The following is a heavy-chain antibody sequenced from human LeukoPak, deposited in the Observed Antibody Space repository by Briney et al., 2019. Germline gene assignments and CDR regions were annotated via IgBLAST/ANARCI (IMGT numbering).Heavy chain of an antibody. J-gene: IGHJ4*02. CDR1: GYTFTGYY. Sequence: ASVKVSCKASGYTFTGYYMHWVRQAPGQGLEWMGWINPNSGGTNYAQKFQGRVTMTRDTSISTAYMELSRLRSDDTAVYYCARDSSDGGTSSYRQSDYWGQGTLVTVSS. CDR2: INPNSGGT. V-gene: IGHV1-2*02. D-gene: IGHD3-16*02. CDR3: ARDSSDGGTSSYRQSDY.